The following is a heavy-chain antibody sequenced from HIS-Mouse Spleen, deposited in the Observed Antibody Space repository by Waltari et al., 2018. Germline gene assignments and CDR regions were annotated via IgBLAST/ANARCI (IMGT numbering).Heavy chain of an antibody. Sequence: EVQLVESGGGLVKHGGSVRLACAAARFPFITAWLCWVRQGPGKGLEWVGRIKSKTEGGTTDYAAPVKGRFTISRDDSKNTLYLQMNSLKTEDTAVYYCTPEAAAPRLWGQGTLVTVSS. D-gene: IGHD6-13*01. CDR3: TPEAAAPRL. V-gene: IGHV3-15*01. CDR2: IKSKTEGGTT. CDR1: RFPFITAW. J-gene: IGHJ4*02.